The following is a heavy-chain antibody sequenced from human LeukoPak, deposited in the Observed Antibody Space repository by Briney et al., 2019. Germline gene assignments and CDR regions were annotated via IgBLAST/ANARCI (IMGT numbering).Heavy chain of an antibody. Sequence: GASVKVSCKASGYTFTDHYMHWVRQAPGQGLEWMGWVNPSTGGTNYAQRFQGRVTMTRDTSISTAYMELSRLTSDDTAVYFCARDGKWNYHDFDPWGQGTLVTVSS. CDR1: GYTFTDHY. V-gene: IGHV1-2*02. J-gene: IGHJ5*02. D-gene: IGHD1-7*01. CDR2: VNPSTGGT. CDR3: ARDGKWNYHDFDP.